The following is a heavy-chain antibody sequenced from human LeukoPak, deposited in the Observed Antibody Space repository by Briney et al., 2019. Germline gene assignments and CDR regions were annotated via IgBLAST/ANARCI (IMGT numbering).Heavy chain of an antibody. J-gene: IGHJ4*02. Sequence: PGGPLRLSCAASGFTCSSYSMNWVRQAPGKRIEWVSSISSSSSYIYYADSVKGRFTISRDNAKNSLYLQMNSLRAEDTAVYYCARDYYGSGSRTTSLFDYWGQGTLVTVSS. CDR1: GFTCSSYS. D-gene: IGHD3-10*01. CDR3: ARDYYGSGSRTTSLFDY. V-gene: IGHV3-21*01. CDR2: ISSSSSYI.